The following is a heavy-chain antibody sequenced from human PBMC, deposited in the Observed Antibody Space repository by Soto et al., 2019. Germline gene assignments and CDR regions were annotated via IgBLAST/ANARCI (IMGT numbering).Heavy chain of an antibody. CDR2: IWYDGSNK. V-gene: IGHV3-33*01. J-gene: IGHJ3*02. D-gene: IGHD3-10*01. CDR1: GFTFSSYG. Sequence: AGGSLRLSCAASGFTFSSYGMHWVRQAPGKGLEWVAVIWYDGSNKYYADSVKGRFTISRDNSKNTLYLQMNSLRAEDTAVYYCARDNRFGNAFDIWGQGTMVTVSS. CDR3: ARDNRFGNAFDI.